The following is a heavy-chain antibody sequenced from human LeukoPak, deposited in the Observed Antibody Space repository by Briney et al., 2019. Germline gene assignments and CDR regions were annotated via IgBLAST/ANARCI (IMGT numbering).Heavy chain of an antibody. D-gene: IGHD6-19*01. CDR1: GGSISSSSYY. Sequence: SETLSLTCTVSGGSISSSSYYWGWIRQPPGKGLEWIGSIYYSGSTYYNPSLKSRVTISVDTSKNQFSLKLSSVTAADTAVYYCARQDSSGWYLPYYYYYGMDVWGQGTTVTVSS. CDR2: IYYSGST. CDR3: ARQDSSGWYLPYYYYYGMDV. V-gene: IGHV4-39*01. J-gene: IGHJ6*02.